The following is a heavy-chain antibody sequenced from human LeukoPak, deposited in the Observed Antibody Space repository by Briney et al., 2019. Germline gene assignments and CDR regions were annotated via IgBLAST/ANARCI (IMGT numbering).Heavy chain of an antibody. CDR3: ARGPERYWYFDL. J-gene: IGHJ2*01. D-gene: IGHD6-25*01. V-gene: IGHV1-8*01. Sequence: GASVKVSCKASGYTFTSYDINWVRQATGQGLGWMGWMNPNSGNTGYAQKFQGRVTMTRNTSISTAYMELSSLRSEDTAVYYCARGPERYWYFDLWGRGTLVTVSS. CDR1: GYTFTSYD. CDR2: MNPNSGNT.